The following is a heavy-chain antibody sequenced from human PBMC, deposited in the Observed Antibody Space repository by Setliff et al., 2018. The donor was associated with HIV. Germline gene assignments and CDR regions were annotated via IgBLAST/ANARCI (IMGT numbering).Heavy chain of an antibody. Sequence: SVKVSCKASGGTFSSYAISWVRQALGQGLEWMGGIIPIFGTANYAQKFQGRVTITADESTSTAYMELSSLRSEDTAVYYCARDQGLTVTHSDDAFDIWGQGTMVTVS. CDR1: GGTFSSYA. J-gene: IGHJ3*02. D-gene: IGHD4-17*01. CDR2: IIPIFGTA. CDR3: ARDQGLTVTHSDDAFDI. V-gene: IGHV1-69*13.